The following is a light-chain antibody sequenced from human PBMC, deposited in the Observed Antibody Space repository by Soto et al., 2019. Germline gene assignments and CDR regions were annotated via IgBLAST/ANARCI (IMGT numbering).Light chain of an antibody. J-gene: IGLJ1*01. CDR2: DVN. Sequence: QSVLTQPASVSGSPGQSITISCAGTSSDVGAYNYVSWYQHHPGKAPKLMIYDVNNRPSGDSNRFSGSKSGNTASLTISGLQAEDEADYYCSSWTSGATEVFGSGTKVTVL. V-gene: IGLV2-14*03. CDR1: SSDVGAYNY. CDR3: SSWTSGATEV.